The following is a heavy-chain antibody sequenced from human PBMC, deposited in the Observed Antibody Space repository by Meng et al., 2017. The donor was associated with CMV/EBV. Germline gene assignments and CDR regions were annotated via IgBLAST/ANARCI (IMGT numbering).Heavy chain of an antibody. D-gene: IGHD6-6*01. CDR3: ARSRQRYSSSSNGDY. V-gene: IGHV3-74*01. J-gene: IGHJ4*02. CDR1: GFTFSSYW. Sequence: GESLKISCAASGFTFSSYWMSWVRQAPGKGLVWVSRINSDGSSTSYADSVKGRFTISRDNAKNTLYLQMNSLRAEDTAVYYCARSRQRYSSSSNGDYWGQGTLVTVSS. CDR2: INSDGSST.